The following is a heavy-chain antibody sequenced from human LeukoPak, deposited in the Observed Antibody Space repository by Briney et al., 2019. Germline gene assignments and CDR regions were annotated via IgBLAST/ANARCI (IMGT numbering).Heavy chain of an antibody. V-gene: IGHV1-69*13. J-gene: IGHJ4*02. D-gene: IGHD2-2*01. CDR3: ARQCSSTSCPLDY. CDR1: GGTFSSYA. Sequence: ASVKVSCKASGGTFSSYAISWVRQAPGQGLEWMGGIIPIFGTANYAQKFQGRVTITADESTSTAYMELSSLRSEDTAVYCCARQCSSTSCPLDYWGQGTLVTVSS. CDR2: IIPIFGTA.